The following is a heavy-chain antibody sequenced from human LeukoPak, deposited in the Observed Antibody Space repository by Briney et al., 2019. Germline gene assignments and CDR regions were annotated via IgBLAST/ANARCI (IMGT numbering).Heavy chain of an antibody. CDR1: GGTFSSYA. D-gene: IGHD6-13*01. CDR3: ARDNRGKQQLVPLRWFDP. J-gene: IGHJ5*02. V-gene: IGHV1-69*05. Sequence: SVKVSCRASGGTFSSYALSWVRQAPGQGLEWMGGIIPIFGTANYAQKFQGRVTITTDESTSTAYMELSSLRSEDTAVYYCARDNRGKQQLVPLRWFDPWGQGTLVTVSS. CDR2: IIPIFGTA.